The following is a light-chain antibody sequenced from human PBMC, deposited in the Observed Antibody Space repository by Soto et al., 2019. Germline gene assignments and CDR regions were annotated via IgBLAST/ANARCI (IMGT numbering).Light chain of an antibody. J-gene: IGKJ2*01. V-gene: IGKV3-15*01. CDR3: QQYNNWPPS. CDR1: QSVSSN. CDR2: GAS. Sequence: EIVMTQSPATLSVSPGERATLSCRASQSVSSNLAWYQQKPGQAPRLLIYGASTRATGIPARFSGSGSGTAFTLTISSLQSEDFAVYCCQQYNNWPPSFGQGTKLEIK.